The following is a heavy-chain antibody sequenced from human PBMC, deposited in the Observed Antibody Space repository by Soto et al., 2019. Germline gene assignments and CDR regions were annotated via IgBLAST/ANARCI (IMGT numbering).Heavy chain of an antibody. D-gene: IGHD3-22*01. CDR2: ISSSRSYI. CDR3: ARGTADYYDSSGYFEY. J-gene: IGHJ4*02. Sequence: GGSLRLSCAASGFTFSSYSMNWVRQAPGKGLEWVSCISSSRSYIYYADSVKGRFSISRDNAKNSLYLQVNSLRAEDTAVYYCARGTADYYDSSGYFEYWGQGTQVTVSS. V-gene: IGHV3-21*06. CDR1: GFTFSSYS.